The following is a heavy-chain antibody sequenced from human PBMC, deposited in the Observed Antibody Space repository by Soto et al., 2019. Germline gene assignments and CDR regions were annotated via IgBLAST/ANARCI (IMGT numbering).Heavy chain of an antibody. D-gene: IGHD3-16*01. Sequence: QVQLVQSGAEVKKPGSSVRVSCKASGAIFSSYTMWWVRQAPGQGLEWMGRIIPILGETNSAQKFQDRVTLTADKSTNTAYMELNSLRLEDTAVYYCARGLGGRMDDWGQGTTFTVSS. V-gene: IGHV1-69*08. CDR3: ARGLGGRMDD. J-gene: IGHJ6*02. CDR2: IIPILGET. CDR1: GAIFSSYT.